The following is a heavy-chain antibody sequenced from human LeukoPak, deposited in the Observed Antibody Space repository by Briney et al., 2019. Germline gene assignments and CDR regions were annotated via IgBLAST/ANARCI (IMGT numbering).Heavy chain of an antibody. V-gene: IGHV3-30*02. D-gene: IGHD6-19*01. Sequence: PGGSLRLSCAASGFTFSSYGMHWVRQAPGKGLEWVAFIRYDGSNKYYADSVKGRFTISRDNSKNTLYLQMNSLRAEDTAVYYCAKGGERSSGPRRDYYYMDVWGKGTTVTISS. J-gene: IGHJ6*03. CDR1: GFTFSSYG. CDR3: AKGGERSSGPRRDYYYMDV. CDR2: IRYDGSNK.